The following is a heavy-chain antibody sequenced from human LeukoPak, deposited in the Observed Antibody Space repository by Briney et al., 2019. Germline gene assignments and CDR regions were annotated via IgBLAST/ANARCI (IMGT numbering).Heavy chain of an antibody. V-gene: IGHV1-24*01. CDR3: ATVKTAYNWNSGAFDI. CDR1: GYRLTKLS. D-gene: IGHD1-1*01. J-gene: IGHJ3*02. CDR2: FDLEDGET. Sequence: ASEKVSCKGSGYRLTKLSMHWVRQAPGKGLEWMGGFDLEDGETIYAQKFQGRVTMTEDTSTDTAYMELSSLRSEDTAVYYCATVKTAYNWNSGAFDIWGQGTMVTVSS.